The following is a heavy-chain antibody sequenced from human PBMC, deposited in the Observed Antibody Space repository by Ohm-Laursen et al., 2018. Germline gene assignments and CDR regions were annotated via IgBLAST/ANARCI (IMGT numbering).Heavy chain of an antibody. J-gene: IGHJ4*02. CDR1: GYTFNHYG. D-gene: IGHD3-3*01. V-gene: IGHV1-18*01. CDR3: ASSSNYDFWSGLDY. CDR2: ISAYNGNT. Sequence: ASVKVSCKTSGYTFNHYGISWVRRAPGQGLEWMGWISAYNGNTNYAQKLQGRVTMTTDTSTSTAYMELRSLRSDDTAVYYCASSSNYDFWSGLDYWGQGTLVTVSS.